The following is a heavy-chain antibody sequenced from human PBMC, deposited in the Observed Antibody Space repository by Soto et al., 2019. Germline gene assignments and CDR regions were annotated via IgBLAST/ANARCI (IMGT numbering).Heavy chain of an antibody. D-gene: IGHD6-19*01. CDR3: ARDRPYSSGWDSDY. CDR2: IYSGGST. Sequence: EVQLVESGGGLIQPGGSLRLSCAASGFTVSSNYMSWVRQAPGKGLEWVSVIYSGGSTYYADSVKGRFTISRDNSKNTLYLQMNSLRAEDTAVYYCARDRPYSSGWDSDYWGQGTQVTVSS. J-gene: IGHJ4*02. V-gene: IGHV3-53*01. CDR1: GFTVSSNY.